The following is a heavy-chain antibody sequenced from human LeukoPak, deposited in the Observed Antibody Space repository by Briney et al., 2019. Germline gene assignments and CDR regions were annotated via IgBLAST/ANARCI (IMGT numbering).Heavy chain of an antibody. D-gene: IGHD3-9*01. Sequence: SVKDSCKASGGTFSSYAISWVRQAPGQGLEWMGGIIPIFGTANYAQKFQGRVTITADESTSTAYMELSSLRSEDTAVYYCARDLGDILTGYYPCWGQGTLVTVSS. CDR2: IIPIFGTA. CDR3: ARDLGDILTGYYPC. V-gene: IGHV1-69*13. CDR1: GGTFSSYA. J-gene: IGHJ4*02.